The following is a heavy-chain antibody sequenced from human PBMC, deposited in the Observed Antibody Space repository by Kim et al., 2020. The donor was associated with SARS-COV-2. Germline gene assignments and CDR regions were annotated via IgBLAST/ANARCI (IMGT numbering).Heavy chain of an antibody. CDR3: ARERGVGYCSGGSCYSIRYGMDV. V-gene: IGHV4-34*01. Sequence: SETLSLTCAVYGGSFSGYYWSWIRQPPGKGLEWIGEINHSGSTNYNPSLKSRVTISVDTSKNQFSLKLSSVTAADTAVYYCARERGVGYCSGGSCYSIRYGMDVWGQGTTVTVSS. CDR1: GGSFSGYY. CDR2: INHSGST. J-gene: IGHJ6*02. D-gene: IGHD2-15*01.